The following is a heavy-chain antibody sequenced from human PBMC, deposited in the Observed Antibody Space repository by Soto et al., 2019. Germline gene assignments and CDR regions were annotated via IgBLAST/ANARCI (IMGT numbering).Heavy chain of an antibody. CDR2: IYYSGST. V-gene: IGHV4-59*01. Sequence: PSETLSLTCTVSGGSIRSYYWSWIRQPPGKGLEWIGYIYYSGSTNYNPSLKSRVTISVDTSKNQFSLKLSSVTAADTAVYYCARDGYSYGGFFDYWGQGAQVTVSS. CDR3: ARDGYSYGGFFDY. CDR1: GGSIRSYY. D-gene: IGHD5-18*01. J-gene: IGHJ4*02.